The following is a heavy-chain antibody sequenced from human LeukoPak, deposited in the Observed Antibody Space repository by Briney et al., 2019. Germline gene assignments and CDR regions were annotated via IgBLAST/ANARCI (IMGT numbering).Heavy chain of an antibody. Sequence: GASVKVSCKASGYTFTSYGISWVRQAPGQGLEWMGWINPNSGGTNYAQKFQGRVTMTRDTSISTAYMELSRLRSDDTAVYYCARGVYKTNAGYFDYWGQGTLVTVSS. CDR3: ARGVYKTNAGYFDY. D-gene: IGHD5/OR15-5a*01. V-gene: IGHV1-2*02. J-gene: IGHJ4*02. CDR1: GYTFTSYG. CDR2: INPNSGGT.